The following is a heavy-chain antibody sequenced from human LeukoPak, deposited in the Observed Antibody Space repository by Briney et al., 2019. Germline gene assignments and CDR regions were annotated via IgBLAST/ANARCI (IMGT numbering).Heavy chain of an antibody. CDR1: GGSISTYY. CDR3: ARGGAARLHFQN. V-gene: IGHV4-59*01. J-gene: IGHJ1*01. D-gene: IGHD6-6*01. Sequence: SETLSLTCTVSGGSISTYYWDRIRQPPGKGLEWIGYIYHSGSTNYNPSLQSRVTISVDTSKHQFSLNLNSMTAADTAVYYCARGGAARLHFQNWGQGTLVTVSS. CDR2: IYHSGST.